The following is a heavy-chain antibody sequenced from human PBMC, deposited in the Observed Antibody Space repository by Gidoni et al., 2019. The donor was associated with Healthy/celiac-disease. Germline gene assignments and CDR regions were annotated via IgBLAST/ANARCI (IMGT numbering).Heavy chain of an antibody. CDR1: GFTFSSYG. V-gene: IGHV3-30*18. Sequence: QVQLAESGGGVVQPGRTLRHSCAASGFTFSSYGMHWVRQAPGKGLEWLAVISYDGSNKYYAASVKGLFTISRDNSKNPLYLQMNSLRAEDTAVYYCAKPLNENDSVDYWGQGTLVTVSS. D-gene: IGHD3-10*01. CDR2: ISYDGSNK. J-gene: IGHJ4*02. CDR3: AKPLNENDSVDY.